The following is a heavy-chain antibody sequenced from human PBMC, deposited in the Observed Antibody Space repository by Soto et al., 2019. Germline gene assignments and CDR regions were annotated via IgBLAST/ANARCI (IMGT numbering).Heavy chain of an antibody. CDR3: ATSNTTCPGCYS. CDR1: GVSISSCY. V-gene: IGHV4-59*01. D-gene: IGHD1-26*01. Sequence: PSEPRALTGSVSGVSISSCYCSWIRQSPGKGLEWIGYISHSGLRHYRASLQSRLTMSVETSKNQFSLNLTSVTAADTAIYYCATSNTTCPGCYSWGQGTLVTVSS. J-gene: IGHJ5*02. CDR2: ISHSGLR.